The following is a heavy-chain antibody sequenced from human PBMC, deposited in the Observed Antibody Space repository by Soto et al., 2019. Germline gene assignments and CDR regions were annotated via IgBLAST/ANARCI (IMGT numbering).Heavy chain of an antibody. CDR1: VASVSTGAYY. D-gene: IGHD5-18*01. Sequence: SETLSLTCTFSVASVSTGAYYCGWFRQRPWRGLEWIGYVYESGYTYYNMSLRSRLTISLDRYNNQFSLGLTSVTAADTAVYYCVRARQHTAIVSPWFEPWGQGTLVSVSS. CDR3: VRARQHTAIVSPWFEP. V-gene: IGHV4-31*03. CDR2: VYESGYT. J-gene: IGHJ5*02.